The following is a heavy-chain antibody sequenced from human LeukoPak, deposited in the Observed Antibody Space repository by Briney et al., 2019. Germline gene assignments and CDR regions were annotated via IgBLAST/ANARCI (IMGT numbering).Heavy chain of an antibody. CDR1: GGSISSYY. CDR2: IYYSGST. D-gene: IGHD6-19*01. CDR3: ARQGGGWLIDY. Sequence: SETLSLTCTVSGGSISSYYWSWIRQPPGKGLEWIGYIYYSGSTNYNPSLKSRVTISVDTSKNQFSLKLSSVTAADTAVYYCARQGGGWLIDYWGQGTLSPSPQ. V-gene: IGHV4-59*08. J-gene: IGHJ4*02.